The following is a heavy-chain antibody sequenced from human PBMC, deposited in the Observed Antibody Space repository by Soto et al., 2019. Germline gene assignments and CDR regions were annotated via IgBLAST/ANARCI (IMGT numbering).Heavy chain of an antibody. CDR3: ARLNRPLAAGLVMDYYYYGMDV. CDR1: GGSISSYY. CDR2: IYYSGST. Sequence: SETLSLTCTVSGGSISSYYWSWIRQPPGKGLEWIGYIYYSGSTNYNPSLKSRVTISVDTSKNQFSLKLSSVTAADTAVYYCARLNRPLAAGLVMDYYYYGMDVWGQGTTVTVSS. J-gene: IGHJ6*02. V-gene: IGHV4-59*01. D-gene: IGHD6-13*01.